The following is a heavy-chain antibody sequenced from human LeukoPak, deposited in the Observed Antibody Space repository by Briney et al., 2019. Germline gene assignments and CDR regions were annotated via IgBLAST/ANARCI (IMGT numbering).Heavy chain of an antibody. D-gene: IGHD3-22*01. CDR3: ARDLAYYYGSSGN. J-gene: IGHJ4*02. Sequence: GGSLRLSCAASGFTFSSYSMNWVRQAPGKGLEWVSYISSSSSTIYYADSVKGRFTISRDNAKNSLYLQMNSLRAEDTAVYYCARDLAYYYGSSGNWGQGTLVTVSS. CDR2: ISSSSSTI. CDR1: GFTFSSYS. V-gene: IGHV3-48*04.